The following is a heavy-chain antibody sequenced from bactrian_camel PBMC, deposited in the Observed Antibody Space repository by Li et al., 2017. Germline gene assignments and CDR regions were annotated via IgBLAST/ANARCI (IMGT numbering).Heavy chain of an antibody. CDR3: GRVSL. Sequence: VQLVESGGGSVQAGGSLRLSCVATGYMFSAFSMAWFRQAPGKEREGVAMIRIDGDWTLAGSVKGRFTISKDNTNNTLYLQLNSLKTEDTAMYYCGRVSLLGPGDPGHRL. CDR2: IRIDGDWT. D-gene: IGHD3*01. V-gene: IGHV3S31*01. CDR1: GYMFSAFS. J-gene: IGHJ4*01.